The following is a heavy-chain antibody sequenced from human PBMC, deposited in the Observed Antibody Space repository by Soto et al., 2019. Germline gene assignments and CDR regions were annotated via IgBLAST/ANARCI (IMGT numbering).Heavy chain of an antibody. V-gene: IGHV4-59*01. CDR2: IYYSGST. J-gene: IGHJ6*03. Sequence: SETLSLTCTVSGGSISSYYWSWIRQPPGKGLEWIGYIYYSGSTNYNPSLKSRVTISVDTSKNQFSLKLSSVTAADTAVYYCARGTYSSSAGAEDVVLYYYYYMDVWGKGTTVTVSS. D-gene: IGHD6-6*01. CDR3: ARGTYSSSAGAEDVVLYYYYYMDV. CDR1: GGSISSYY.